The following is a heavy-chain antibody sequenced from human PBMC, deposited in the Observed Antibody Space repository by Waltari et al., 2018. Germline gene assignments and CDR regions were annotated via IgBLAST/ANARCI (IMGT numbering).Heavy chain of an antibody. Sequence: QVQLVESGGGVVQPGGSLRLSCSASGFTFSNYGMPWVRQAPGKGLEWVAFTRYDGSNKVHADSVKGRFTISRDNSKNTLYLQMNSLRAEDTAVYYCAKGHLYGSGSSYYYYHMDVWGKGTTVTISS. CDR3: AKGHLYGSGSSYYYYHMDV. CDR1: GFTFSNYG. V-gene: IGHV3-30*02. D-gene: IGHD3-10*01. J-gene: IGHJ6*03. CDR2: TRYDGSNK.